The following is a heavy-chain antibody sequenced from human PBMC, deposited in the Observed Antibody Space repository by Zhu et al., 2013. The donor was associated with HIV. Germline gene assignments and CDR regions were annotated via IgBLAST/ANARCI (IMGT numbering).Heavy chain of an antibody. CDR1: GYTFTSYY. Sequence: QVQLVQSGAEVKKPGASVKVSCKTSGYTFTSYYMHWVRQAPGQGLEWMGIINPSGGTASYAQKFQGRVTMTRDTSTRTVYMELRGLKSEDTAMYYCARAFDSGGYFDYWGQGPLVTVSS. D-gene: IGHD3-22*01. CDR2: INPSGGTA. V-gene: IGHV1-46*03. J-gene: IGHJ4*02. CDR3: ARAFDSGGYFDY.